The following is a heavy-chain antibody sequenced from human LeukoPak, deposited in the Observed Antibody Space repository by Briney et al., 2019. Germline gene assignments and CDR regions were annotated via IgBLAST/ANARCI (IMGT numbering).Heavy chain of an antibody. CDR2: IYYSGST. V-gene: IGHV4-59*12. Sequence: PSETLSLTCTVSGGSIRNYYWSWIRQPPGKGLEWIGYIYYSGSTNYSPSLKSRVTISVDTSKNQFSLKLSSVTAADTAVYYCAREVGIGFDYWGQGTLVTVSS. J-gene: IGHJ4*02. CDR1: GGSIRNYY. D-gene: IGHD1-26*01. CDR3: AREVGIGFDY.